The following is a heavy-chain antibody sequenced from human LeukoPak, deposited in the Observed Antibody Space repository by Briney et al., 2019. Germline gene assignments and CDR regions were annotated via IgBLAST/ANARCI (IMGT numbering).Heavy chain of an antibody. CDR1: GYTFTSYY. Sequence: EASVKVSCKAFGYTFTSYYMHWVRQAPGQGLEWMGIINPSGGSTSYAQKFQGRVTMTRDMSTSTVYMELSSLRSEDTAVYYCARDVWRIAVAGTRFDYWGQGTLVTVSS. D-gene: IGHD6-19*01. CDR2: INPSGGST. CDR3: ARDVWRIAVAGTRFDY. V-gene: IGHV1-46*01. J-gene: IGHJ4*02.